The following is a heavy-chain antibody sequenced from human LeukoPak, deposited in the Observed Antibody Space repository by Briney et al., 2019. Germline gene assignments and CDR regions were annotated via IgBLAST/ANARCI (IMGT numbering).Heavy chain of an antibody. D-gene: IGHD2-21*02. CDR1: GYILSSYN. V-gene: IGHV1-46*01. Sequence: ASVKVSCKASGYILSSYNMHWVRQAPGQGLEWLGIINPSGGDTKYAQKFQGRVTLARDKSTSAVYMELSSLTSDDTAVYYCARTYCAEDCSIRYFDYWGQGTLVTVSS. CDR2: INPSGGDT. CDR3: ARTYCAEDCSIRYFDY. J-gene: IGHJ4*02.